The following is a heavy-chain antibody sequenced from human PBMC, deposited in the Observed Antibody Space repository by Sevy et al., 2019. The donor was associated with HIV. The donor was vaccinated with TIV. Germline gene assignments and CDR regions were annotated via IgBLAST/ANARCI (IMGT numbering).Heavy chain of an antibody. D-gene: IGHD2-21*01. Sequence: SETLSLTCAVSGGSISSSNWWSWVRQPPGKGLEWIGEIYHSGSTNYNPSLKSRVTISVDKSKNQFSLKLSSVTTADTAVYYCASRGLWWPQAYWGQGTLVTVSS. V-gene: IGHV4-4*02. CDR2: IYHSGST. J-gene: IGHJ4*02. CDR3: ASRGLWWPQAY. CDR1: GGSISSSNW.